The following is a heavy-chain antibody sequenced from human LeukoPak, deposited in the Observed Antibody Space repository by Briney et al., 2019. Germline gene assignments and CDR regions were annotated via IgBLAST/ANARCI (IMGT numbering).Heavy chain of an antibody. J-gene: IGHJ3*02. D-gene: IGHD3-9*01. CDR3: AAQLVIWGGFDI. CDR1: GFTFSSYS. CDR2: ISDSGGST. Sequence: GGSLRLSCAASGFTFSSYSMRWVRRAPGKGLEWVSAISDSGGSTYYADSVKGRFTISRDNSKNTLYLQMNSLRAEDTAVYYCAAQLVIWGGFDIWGQGTMVTVSS. V-gene: IGHV3-23*01.